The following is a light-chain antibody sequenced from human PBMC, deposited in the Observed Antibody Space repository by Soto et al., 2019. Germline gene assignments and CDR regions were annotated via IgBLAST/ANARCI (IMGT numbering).Light chain of an antibody. CDR2: DAS. Sequence: EIVLTQSPATLSLSPGDRAILSCRASQSISSALAWYQQKPGQAPRLLIYDASDRATGIPARFSGSRSGTDFTLTISSLEPEDFATYYCQQYHSYSPFTFGPGTKVDIK. CDR1: QSISSA. CDR3: QQYHSYSPFT. V-gene: IGKV3-11*01. J-gene: IGKJ3*01.